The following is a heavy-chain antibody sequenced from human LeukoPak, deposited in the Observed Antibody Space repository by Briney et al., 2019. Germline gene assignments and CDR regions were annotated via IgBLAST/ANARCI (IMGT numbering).Heavy chain of an antibody. D-gene: IGHD3-16*01. CDR2: ISSSSSYI. Sequence: GGSLRLSCAASGFTFSSYSMNWVRQAPGKGLEWVSSISSSSSYIYYADSVKGRFTISRDNAKNSLYLQMNSLRAKDTAVYYCARVSDYGFNWFDPWGQGTLVTVSS. V-gene: IGHV3-21*01. CDR1: GFTFSSYS. CDR3: ARVSDYGFNWFDP. J-gene: IGHJ5*02.